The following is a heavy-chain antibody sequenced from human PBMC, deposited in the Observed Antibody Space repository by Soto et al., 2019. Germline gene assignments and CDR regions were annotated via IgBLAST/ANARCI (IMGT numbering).Heavy chain of an antibody. CDR1: GGSVSSGSYY. J-gene: IGHJ6*02. Sequence: SETLSLTCTVSGGSVSSGSYYWSWIRQPPGEGLEWIGYIYYSGSTNYNPSLKSRVTISVDTSKNQFSLKLSSVTAADTAVYYCARKGYSYGYGMDVWGQGTTVTVSS. CDR2: IYYSGST. V-gene: IGHV4-61*01. D-gene: IGHD5-18*01. CDR3: ARKGYSYGYGMDV.